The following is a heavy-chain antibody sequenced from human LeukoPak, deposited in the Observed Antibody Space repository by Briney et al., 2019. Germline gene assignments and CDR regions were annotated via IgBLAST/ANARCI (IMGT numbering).Heavy chain of an antibody. Sequence: TGGSLRLSCAASGFTFSSYWMSWVRQAPGKGLEWVANIKQDGSEKYYVDSVKGRFTISRDNAKNSLYLQMNSLRAEDTAVYYCARDLVVPAAMADNWFDPWGQGTLVTVSS. CDR2: IKQDGSEK. J-gene: IGHJ5*02. CDR1: GFTFSSYW. V-gene: IGHV3-7*03. D-gene: IGHD2-2*01. CDR3: ARDLVVPAAMADNWFDP.